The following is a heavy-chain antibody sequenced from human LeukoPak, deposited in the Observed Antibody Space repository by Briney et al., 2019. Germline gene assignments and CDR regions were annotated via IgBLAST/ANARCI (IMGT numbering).Heavy chain of an antibody. CDR1: GFTFSSYG. V-gene: IGHV3-30*02. D-gene: IGHD5-12*01. CDR2: IRYDGSNK. J-gene: IGHJ4*02. Sequence: GGSLRLSCAASGFTFSSYGMHWVRQAPGKGLEWVAFIRYDGSNKYYADSVKGRFTISRDNSKNTLYLQMNSLRPEDTAVYYCANGGGIVATYWGQGTLVTVSS. CDR3: ANGGGIVATY.